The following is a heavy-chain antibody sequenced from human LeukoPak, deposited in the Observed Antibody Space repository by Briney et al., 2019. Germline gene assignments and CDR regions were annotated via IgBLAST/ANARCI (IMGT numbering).Heavy chain of an antibody. J-gene: IGHJ3*02. CDR3: ARGGSWAFDI. CDR2: IYYSGST. V-gene: IGHV4-59*01. Sequence: PSETLSLTCTVSGGSISNYYLSWVRQPPGKGLEWIGYIYYSGSTNYNPSLKSRVTISVDTSKNQFSLKLSSVTAADTAVYYCARGGSWAFDIWGQGTMVIVSS. CDR1: GGSISNYY. D-gene: IGHD6-25*01.